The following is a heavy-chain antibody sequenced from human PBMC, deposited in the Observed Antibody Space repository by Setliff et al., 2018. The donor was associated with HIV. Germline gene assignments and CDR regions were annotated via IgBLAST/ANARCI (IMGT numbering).Heavy chain of an antibody. J-gene: IGHJ6*03. CDR1: GFTFSSYS. CDR2: ISSGGEIM. Sequence: GGSLRLSCAASGFTFSSYSMNWVRQAPGKGLEWVSAISSGGEIMFYADSVKGRFTISRDNDNNSLYLQMSGLSAEDTAVYYCARGPTTVTNYYYYYMDVWGKGTTVTVSS. CDR3: ARGPTTVTNYYYYYMDV. D-gene: IGHD4-17*01. V-gene: IGHV3-23*01.